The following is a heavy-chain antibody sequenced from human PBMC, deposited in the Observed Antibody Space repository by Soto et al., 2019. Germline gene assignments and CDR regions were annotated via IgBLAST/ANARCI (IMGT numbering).Heavy chain of an antibody. V-gene: IGHV3-49*03. Sequence: GSLRLSCTASGFTFGDYAMSWFRQAPGKGLEWVGFIRSKAYGGTTEYAASVKGRFTISRDDSKSIAYLQMNSLKTEDTAVYYCTRDDFDIVVVPAAKWHYWGQGTLVTVSS. CDR1: GFTFGDYA. CDR2: IRSKAYGGTT. J-gene: IGHJ4*02. CDR3: TRDDFDIVVVPAAKWHY. D-gene: IGHD2-2*01.